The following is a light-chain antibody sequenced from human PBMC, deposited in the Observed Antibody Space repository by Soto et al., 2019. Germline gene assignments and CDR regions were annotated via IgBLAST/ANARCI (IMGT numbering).Light chain of an antibody. V-gene: IGKV3-20*01. CDR2: GAS. CDR1: QSVSSSY. J-gene: IGKJ5*01. CDR3: QHYGSSSLVT. Sequence: EIVLTQSPGTLSLSPGERATLSCRASQSVSSSYLAWYQQKPGQPPRLLIYGASRRATGIPDRFSGSGSGTAFMLTISRLEHADFSVYYCQHYGSSSLVTFGQGTRLEIK.